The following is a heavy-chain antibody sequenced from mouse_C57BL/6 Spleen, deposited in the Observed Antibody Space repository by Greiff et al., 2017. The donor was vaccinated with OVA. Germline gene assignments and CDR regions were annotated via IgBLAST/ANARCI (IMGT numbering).Heavy chain of an antibody. Sequence: VQLKQSGPELVKPGASVKISCKASGYSFTGYYMNWVKQSPEQSLEWIGEINPSTGGTTYNQKFKAKATLTVDKSSSTAYMQLKSLTSEDSAVYYCGRNWDGNYSAMDYWGQGTSVTVSS. CDR1: GYSFTGYY. CDR2: INPSTGGT. CDR3: GRNWDGNYSAMDY. J-gene: IGHJ4*01. V-gene: IGHV1-42*01. D-gene: IGHD4-1*01.